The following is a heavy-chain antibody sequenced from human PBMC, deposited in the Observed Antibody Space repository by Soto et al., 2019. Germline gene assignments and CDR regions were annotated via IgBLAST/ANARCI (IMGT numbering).Heavy chain of an antibody. CDR1: GYTFTSYG. CDR2: ISAYNGNT. D-gene: IGHD1-1*01. V-gene: IGHV1-18*04. CDR3: AGERTDEVYVMLRYYGMDV. Sequence: ASVKVSCKVSGYTFTSYGISWVRQAPGQGLEWMGWISAYNGNTNYAQKLQGRVTMTTDTSTSTAYMELRSLRSDDTAVYYCAGERTDEVYVMLRYYGMDVWGQGTTVTVS. J-gene: IGHJ6*02.